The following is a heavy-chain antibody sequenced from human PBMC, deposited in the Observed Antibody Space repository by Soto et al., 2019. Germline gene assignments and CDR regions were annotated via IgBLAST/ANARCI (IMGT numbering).Heavy chain of an antibody. D-gene: IGHD2-15*01. CDR1: GFSLSTSGVG. J-gene: IGHJ3*01. CDR2: IYWDDDK. CDR3: AHSPAVVDAFDL. Sequence: QITLKESGPTLVKPTQTLTLTCTFSGFSLSTSGVGVGWIRQPPGKALEWLALIYWDDDKRYSPSLKSRLNITMDTSKNQVVLTMTNMDPVDTATYYCAHSPAVVDAFDLWGQGTMVTVSS. V-gene: IGHV2-5*02.